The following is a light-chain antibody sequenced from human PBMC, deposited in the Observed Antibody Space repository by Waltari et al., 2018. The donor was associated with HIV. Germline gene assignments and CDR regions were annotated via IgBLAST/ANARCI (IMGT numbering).Light chain of an antibody. CDR3: ESADSSLWV. Sequence: SYELTQPPSVSVSPGQTARITCSGDALPKQYAYWYQQKAGQAPVLVIYKDSERPSGIPERFSGSNSGTTVTLTISGVQAEDEADYYCESADSSLWVFGGGTKLTVL. J-gene: IGLJ3*02. V-gene: IGLV3-25*03. CDR1: ALPKQY. CDR2: KDS.